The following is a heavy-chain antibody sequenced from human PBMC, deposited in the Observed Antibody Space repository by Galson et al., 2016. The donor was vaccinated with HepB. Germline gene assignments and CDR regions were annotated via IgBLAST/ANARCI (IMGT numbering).Heavy chain of an antibody. Sequence: SVKVSCKASGYTFTSYGISWVRQAPGQGLEWMGWISGYNGNTKYAQKLQGRVTMTTDTSTSTAYMELRSLRSDDMAVYYCARDRRYYYDHSDMRPQAFDIWGQGTMATVSS. CDR1: GYTFTSYG. CDR2: ISGYNGNT. J-gene: IGHJ3*02. V-gene: IGHV1-18*03. CDR3: ARDRRYYYDHSDMRPQAFDI. D-gene: IGHD3-22*01.